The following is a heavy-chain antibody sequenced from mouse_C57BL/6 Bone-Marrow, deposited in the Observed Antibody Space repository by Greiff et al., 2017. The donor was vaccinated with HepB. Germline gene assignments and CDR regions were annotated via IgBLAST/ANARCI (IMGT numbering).Heavy chain of an antibody. D-gene: IGHD1-1*01. CDR2: VDPSDSYT. J-gene: IGHJ2*01. CDR3: GYDFDY. V-gene: IGHV1-59*01. CDR1: GYTFTSYW. Sequence: QVQLQQPGAELVRPGTSVKLSCKASGYTFTSYWMHWVKQRPGQGLEWIGVVDPSDSYTNYNQKFKGKATLTVDTSSSTAYMQISSLTSEDSAVYYCGYDFDYWGQGTTLTVSS.